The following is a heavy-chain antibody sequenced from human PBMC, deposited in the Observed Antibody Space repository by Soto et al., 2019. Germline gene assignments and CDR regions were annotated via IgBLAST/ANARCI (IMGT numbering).Heavy chain of an antibody. J-gene: IGHJ4*02. V-gene: IGHV1-18*01. CDR3: ARGRDGDY. CDR2: ISAHNGNT. CDR1: GYIFTSDG. Sequence: QAHLVQSGPEVKKPGASVKVSCKGSGYIFTSDGIAWVRQAPGQGLEWMGWISAHNGNTEYAQKFQGRVTVTRDTSTSTAYLELRSLRSDDTALYYCARGRDGDYWGQGALVTVSS.